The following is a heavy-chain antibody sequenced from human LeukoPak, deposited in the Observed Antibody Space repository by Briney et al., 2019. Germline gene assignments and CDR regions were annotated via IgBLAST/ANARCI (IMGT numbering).Heavy chain of an antibody. D-gene: IGHD2-21*01. CDR1: GSRLSDYG. Sequence: GGSLRLSCVGSGSRLSDYGIHWLRQAPGKGLEWVAVVSYDGGHKYYADSVKGRFTISRDTSSDTVSLQTNSLRVEDTALYYCARDRINIVVLGHDSGFDCWGQGTLVTVSS. J-gene: IGHJ4*02. V-gene: IGHV3-30*03. CDR2: VSYDGGHK. CDR3: ARDRINIVVLGHDSGFDC.